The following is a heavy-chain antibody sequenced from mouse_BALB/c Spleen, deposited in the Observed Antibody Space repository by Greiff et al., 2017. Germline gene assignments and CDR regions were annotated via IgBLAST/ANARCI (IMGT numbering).Heavy chain of an antibody. D-gene: IGHD2-3*01. CDR2: ISSGGST. Sequence: DVMLVESGGGLVTPGGSLKLSCAASGFTFSSYAMSWVRQTPEKRLEWVASISSGGSTYYPDSVKGRFTISRDNARNILYLQMSSLRSEDTAMYYCARDDPFAYWGQGTLVTVS. V-gene: IGHV5-6-5*01. CDR1: GFTFSSYA. CDR3: ARDDPFAY. J-gene: IGHJ3*01.